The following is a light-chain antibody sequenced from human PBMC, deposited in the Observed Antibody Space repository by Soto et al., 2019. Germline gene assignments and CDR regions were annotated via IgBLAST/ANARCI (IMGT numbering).Light chain of an antibody. V-gene: IGKV1-9*01. CDR3: QQLNSYPLT. CDR1: QGISSY. CDR2: AAS. J-gene: IGKJ3*01. Sequence: IPLTQSPSSLSASVGDRVTITCRASQGISSYLAWYQQKPGKAPKLLIYAASTLQSGVPSRFSGSGSGTDFTLTISSLQPEDFATYSCQQLNSYPLTFGPGTKVDIK.